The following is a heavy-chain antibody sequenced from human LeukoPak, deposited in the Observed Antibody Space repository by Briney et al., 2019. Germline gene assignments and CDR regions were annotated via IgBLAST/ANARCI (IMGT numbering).Heavy chain of an antibody. J-gene: IGHJ6*03. CDR2: IYHSGRT. CDR1: GYSISSGYY. V-gene: IGHV4-38-2*02. Sequence: SETLSLTCTVSGYSISSGYYWGWIRQPPGKGLEWIGSIYHSGRTYYNPSLKSRVTISVDTSKNQFSLKLDSVTAADTAVYYCARSCSGGSCYRIGGDVDYMDVWGKGTTVTVSS. D-gene: IGHD2-15*01. CDR3: ARSCSGGSCYRIGGDVDYMDV.